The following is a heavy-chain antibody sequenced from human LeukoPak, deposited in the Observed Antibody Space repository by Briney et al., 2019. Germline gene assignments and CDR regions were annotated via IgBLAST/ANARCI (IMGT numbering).Heavy chain of an antibody. D-gene: IGHD1-26*01. CDR3: ARDGEYIDSGIQKDY. CDR2: ISAYNGNT. V-gene: IGHV1-18*01. J-gene: IGHJ4*02. Sequence: ASVKVSCKASGYTFTSYGISWVRQAPGQGLEWMGRISAYNGNTNYAQKLQGRVTMTTDTSTSTAYMELRSLRSDDTAVYYCARDGEYIDSGIQKDYCGQGTLVTVSS. CDR1: GYTFTSYG.